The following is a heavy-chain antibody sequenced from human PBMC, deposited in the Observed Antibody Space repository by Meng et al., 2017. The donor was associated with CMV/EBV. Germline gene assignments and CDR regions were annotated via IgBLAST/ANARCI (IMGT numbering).Heavy chain of an antibody. CDR3: ARDRLIVEVPAAIRDNWFDP. V-gene: IGHV3-21*01. CDR1: GFTFNTYS. CDR2: ISSSSNFI. J-gene: IGHJ5*02. Sequence: GESLKISCAASGFTFNTYSMNWVRQAPGKGLEWVSSISSSSNFIYYADSVKGRFTISRDNAKNSLYLQMSSLRTEDTAVYYCARDRLIVEVPAAIRDNWFDPWGQGTLVTVSS. D-gene: IGHD2-2*02.